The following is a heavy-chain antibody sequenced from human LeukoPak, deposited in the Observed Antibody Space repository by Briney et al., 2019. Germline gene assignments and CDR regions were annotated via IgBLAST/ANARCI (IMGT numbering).Heavy chain of an antibody. V-gene: IGHV3-53*01. J-gene: IGHJ5*02. CDR2: IYSGGST. Sequence: PGGSLRLSCAASGFTVSSNYMSWVRQAPGKGLEWVSVIYSGGSTYYADSVKGRFTISRDNSKNTLYLQTNSLRAEDTAVYYCARGIRYDFWSGYWFDPWGQGTLVTVSS. CDR1: GFTVSSNY. CDR3: ARGIRYDFWSGYWFDP. D-gene: IGHD3-3*01.